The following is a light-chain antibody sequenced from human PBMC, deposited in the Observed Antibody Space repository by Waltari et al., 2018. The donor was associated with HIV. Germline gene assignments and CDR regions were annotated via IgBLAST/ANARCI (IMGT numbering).Light chain of an antibody. V-gene: IGLV2-8*01. CDR1: SSDIGAYDF. Sequence: QSALTQPTSASGSLGQSVTISCTGSSSDIGAYDFVPWFQQHPHSAPKLLLYEVTRRPSTVSDRFSGSRSGNTAFLTVAGLQPDDEATYFCSSYGDSLKVLFGGGTNVTVL. CDR3: SSYGDSLKVL. J-gene: IGLJ2*01. CDR2: EVT.